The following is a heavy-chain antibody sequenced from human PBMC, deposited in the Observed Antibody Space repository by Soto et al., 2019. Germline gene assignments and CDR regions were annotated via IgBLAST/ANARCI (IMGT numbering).Heavy chain of an antibody. V-gene: IGHV4-59*08. Sequence: TSETLSLTCTVSGGSISSYYWSWIRQPPGKGLEWIGYIYYSGSTNYNPSLKSRVTISVDTSKNQFSLKLSSVTAADTAVYYRARHLERFAESAFDIWGQGTMVTVSS. CDR1: GGSISSYY. D-gene: IGHD3-3*01. CDR2: IYYSGST. CDR3: ARHLERFAESAFDI. J-gene: IGHJ3*02.